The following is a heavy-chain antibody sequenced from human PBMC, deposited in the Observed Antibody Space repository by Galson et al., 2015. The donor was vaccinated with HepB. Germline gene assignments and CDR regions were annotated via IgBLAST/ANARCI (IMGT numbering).Heavy chain of an antibody. CDR1: GYTFTTYG. V-gene: IGHV1-18*01. D-gene: IGHD2-8*01. J-gene: IGHJ4*02. Sequence: SVKVSCKASGYTFTTYGISWVRQAPGQGLEWMGWASANSINTNYADKFQGRLTMTTDTSTSTAYMELRSLRSDDTAMYYYARQWSLDYWGQGTLVTVSS. CDR3: ARQWSLDY. CDR2: ASANSINT.